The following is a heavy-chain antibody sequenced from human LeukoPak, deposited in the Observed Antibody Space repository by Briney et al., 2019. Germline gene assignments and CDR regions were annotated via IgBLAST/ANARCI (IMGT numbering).Heavy chain of an antibody. D-gene: IGHD6-19*01. Sequence: GESLKISCKGSGYPFNNYWIGWVRQMPGKGLEWVGTIYPDDSDVRYSPSFQGQVTMSADKSITTAYLQWSSLKASDTALYYCAKLTTGWSFDFWGQGTLVTVSS. J-gene: IGHJ4*02. CDR1: GYPFNNYW. V-gene: IGHV5-51*01. CDR2: IYPDDSDV. CDR3: AKLTTGWSFDF.